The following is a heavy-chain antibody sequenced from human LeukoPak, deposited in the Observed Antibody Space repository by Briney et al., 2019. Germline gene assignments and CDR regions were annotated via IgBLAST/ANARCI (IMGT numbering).Heavy chain of an antibody. Sequence: PGGSLRLSCAASGFTFSSYSMNWVRQAPGKGLEWVSSISSSSSYIYYADSVKGRFTISRDNAKNSLYLQMNSLRAEDTAVYYCARGAEGYSGYEADYWGQGTLVTVSS. CDR1: GFTFSSYS. V-gene: IGHV3-21*01. CDR3: ARGAEGYSGYEADY. CDR2: ISSSSSYI. D-gene: IGHD5-12*01. J-gene: IGHJ4*02.